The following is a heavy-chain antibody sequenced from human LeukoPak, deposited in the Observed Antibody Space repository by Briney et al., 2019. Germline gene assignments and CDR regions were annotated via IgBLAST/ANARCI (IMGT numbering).Heavy chain of an antibody. CDR3: ARRTPAAGYFDY. V-gene: IGHV4-30-2*01. CDR2: SYQSGST. Sequence: SETLSLTCTVSGGSMSSGGYYWSWIRQPPGKGLEWIGYSYQSGSTYYNPSLQGRVIISLDRSKNQFSLKLSSVTAADTAVYYCARRTPAAGYFDYWGQGTLVTVSS. CDR1: GGSMSSGGYY. J-gene: IGHJ4*02.